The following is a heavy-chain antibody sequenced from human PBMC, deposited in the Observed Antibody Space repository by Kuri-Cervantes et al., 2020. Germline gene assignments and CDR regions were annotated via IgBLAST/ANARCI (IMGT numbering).Heavy chain of an antibody. V-gene: IGHV4-39*01. CDR2: IYYSGST. Sequence: SETLSLTCTVSGGSIGSSSYYWGWIRQPPGKGLEWIGSIYYSGSTYYNPSLKSRVTISVDTSKNQFSLKLSSVTAADTAVYYCARGPYYYDSSGYPTSHAFDIWGQGTMVTVSS. CDR3: ARGPYYYDSSGYPTSHAFDI. J-gene: IGHJ3*02. CDR1: GGSIGSSSYY. D-gene: IGHD3-22*01.